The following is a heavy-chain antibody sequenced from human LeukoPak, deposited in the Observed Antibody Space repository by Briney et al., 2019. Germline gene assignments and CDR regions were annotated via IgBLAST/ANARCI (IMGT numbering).Heavy chain of an antibody. V-gene: IGHV4-34*01. CDR3: ARRRYYDSTGYLD. J-gene: IGHJ1*01. CDR2: INPRGST. Sequence: PSETLSLSCGVYGGSFSGYYWSWIRQPPGKGLEWIGEINPRGSTNYNPSLKSRVTLSADTSKNQFSLTLNSVTAADTALYFCARRRYYDSTGYLDWGQGTLVTVSS. CDR1: GGSFSGYY. D-gene: IGHD3-22*01.